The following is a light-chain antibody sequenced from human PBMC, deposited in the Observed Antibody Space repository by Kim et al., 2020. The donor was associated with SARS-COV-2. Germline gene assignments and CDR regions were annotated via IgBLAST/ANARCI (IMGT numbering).Light chain of an antibody. V-gene: IGKV3-20*01. CDR3: QQYGSSPRT. CDR2: GAS. CDR1: QSVSSSY. Sequence: ELVLTQSPGTLSLSPGERVTLSCRASQSVSSSYLAWYQQKPGQAPRLLIYGASSRATGIPDRFSGSGSGTDFTLTISRLEPEDFAVYYCQQYGSSPRTFGQGTKLEI. J-gene: IGKJ2*01.